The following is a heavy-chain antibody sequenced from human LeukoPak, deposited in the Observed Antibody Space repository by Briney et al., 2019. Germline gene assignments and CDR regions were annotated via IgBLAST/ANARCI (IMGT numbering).Heavy chain of an antibody. CDR3: ARRRPPLIHDSTGYPHAFDI. CDR1: GDSISRFF. CDR2: VHSSGAADHIP. Sequence: PSETLSLTCSVSGDSISRFFWTWIRQSPGKGLEWIGYVHSSGAADHIPSYSPSLKSRATIVVETSRNQFSLTLTSVTAADTAVYYCARRRPPLIHDSTGYPHAFDIWGPGTRVTVSS. D-gene: IGHD3-22*01. V-gene: IGHV4-59*08. J-gene: IGHJ3*02.